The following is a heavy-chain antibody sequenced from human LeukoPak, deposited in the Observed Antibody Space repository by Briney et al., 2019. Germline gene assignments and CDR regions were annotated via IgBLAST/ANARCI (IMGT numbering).Heavy chain of an antibody. V-gene: IGHV4-4*07. CDR2: IYTSGTT. CDR3: ARLYSSSSHFDY. CDR1: GGSISTYY. J-gene: IGHJ4*02. Sequence: SETLSLTCTVSGGSISTYYWSWIRQPAGKGLEWIGHIYTSGTTNYNPSLKSRVTMSVDTSKNQFSLKLNSVTAADTAVYYCARLYSSSSHFDYWGRGTLVTVSS. D-gene: IGHD6-6*01.